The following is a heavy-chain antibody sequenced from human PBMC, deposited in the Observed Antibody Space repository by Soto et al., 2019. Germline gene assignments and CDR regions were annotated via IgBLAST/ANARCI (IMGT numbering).Heavy chain of an antibody. Sequence: GGSLRLSCAASGFTFSNAWMSWVRQAPGKGLEWVGRIKSKTDGGTTDYAAPVKGRFTISRDDSKNTLYLQMNSLKTEDTAVYYCTARPLSPAANTDYWGQGTLVTVSS. V-gene: IGHV3-15*01. J-gene: IGHJ4*02. CDR2: IKSKTDGGTT. CDR1: GFTFSNAW. D-gene: IGHD2-2*01. CDR3: TARPLSPAANTDY.